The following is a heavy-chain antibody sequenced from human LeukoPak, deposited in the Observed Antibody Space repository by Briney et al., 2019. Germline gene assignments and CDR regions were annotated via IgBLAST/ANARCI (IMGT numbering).Heavy chain of an antibody. CDR1: GFTFSSYA. V-gene: IGHV3-23*01. CDR2: ISGSGGST. J-gene: IGHJ6*03. Sequence: GGSLRLSCAASGFTFSSYAMSWVRQAPGKGLEGVSAISGSGGSTYYADSMKGRFTISRDNSKNTLYLQMNSLRAEDTAVYYCAKDRDYYYYYYMDVWGKGTTVTVSS. CDR3: AKDRDYYYYYYMDV.